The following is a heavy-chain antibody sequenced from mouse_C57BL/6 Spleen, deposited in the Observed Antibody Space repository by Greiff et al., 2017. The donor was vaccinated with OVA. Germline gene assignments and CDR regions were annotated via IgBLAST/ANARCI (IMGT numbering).Heavy chain of an antibody. CDR1: GYTFTSYW. Sequence: QVQLKQPGAELVKPGASVKMSCKASGYTFTSYWITWVKQRPGQGLEWIGDIYPGSGSTNYNEKFKSKATLTVDTSASTAYMQLSSLTSEDSAVYYCARWYDYDLYAMDYWGQGTSVTVSS. V-gene: IGHV1-55*01. D-gene: IGHD2-4*01. CDR2: IYPGSGST. J-gene: IGHJ4*01. CDR3: ARWYDYDLYAMDY.